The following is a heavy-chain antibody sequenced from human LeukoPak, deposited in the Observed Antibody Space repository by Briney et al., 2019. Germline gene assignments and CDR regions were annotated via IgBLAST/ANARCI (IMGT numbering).Heavy chain of an antibody. Sequence: SGTLSLTCAVSGGSISSSNWWSWVRQPPGKGLEWIGEIYHSGSTNYNPSLKSRVTISVDKSKYQFSLKLSSVTAADTAVYYCARIPRYYDSSGYFDYWGQGTLVTVSS. D-gene: IGHD3-22*01. CDR2: IYHSGST. CDR3: ARIPRYYDSSGYFDY. CDR1: GGSISSSNW. J-gene: IGHJ4*02. V-gene: IGHV4-4*02.